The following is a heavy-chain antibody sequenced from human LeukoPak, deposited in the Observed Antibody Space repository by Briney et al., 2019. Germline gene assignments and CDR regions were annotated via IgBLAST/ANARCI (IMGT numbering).Heavy chain of an antibody. J-gene: IGHJ4*02. D-gene: IGHD3-10*01. V-gene: IGHV4-61*01. CDR2: IYYSGST. CDR1: GGSVSSGSYY. CDR3: ARAPITMVRGVIPFDY. Sequence: TSETLSLTCTVSGGSVSSGSYYWSWIRQPPGKGLEWIGYIYYSGSTNYNPSLKSRVTISVDTSKNQFSLKLSSVTAADTAVYYCARAPITMVRGVIPFDYWGQGTLVTVSS.